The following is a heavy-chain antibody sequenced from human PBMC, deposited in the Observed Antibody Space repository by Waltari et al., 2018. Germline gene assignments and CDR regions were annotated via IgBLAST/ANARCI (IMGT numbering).Heavy chain of an antibody. J-gene: IGHJ5*02. CDR1: GFTFSSYG. CDR2: IRYDGSNK. D-gene: IGHD2-15*01. Sequence: QVQLVESGGGVVQPGGSLRLSCAASGFTFSSYGMHWVRQAPGKGLEWVAFIRYDGSNKYYADSVKGRFTISRDNSKNTLYLQMNSLRAEDTAVYYCAKDRRISRNWFDPWGQGTLVTVSS. CDR3: AKDRRISRNWFDP. V-gene: IGHV3-30*02.